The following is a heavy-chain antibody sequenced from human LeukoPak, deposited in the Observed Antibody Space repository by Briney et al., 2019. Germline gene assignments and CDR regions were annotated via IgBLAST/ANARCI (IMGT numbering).Heavy chain of an antibody. CDR2: IRFDGSNK. D-gene: IGHD3-3*01. CDR3: AKALLRFLEWTFDP. J-gene: IGHJ5*02. CDR1: GFTFRSYG. V-gene: IGHV3-30*02. Sequence: PGGSLRLSCAASGFTFRSYGMHLVRQAPGKGLEWVAFIRFDGSNKYYADSVKGRFTISRDNSNNTVYLQMNSLRADDTAVYHCAKALLRFLEWTFDPWGEGALVSVSS.